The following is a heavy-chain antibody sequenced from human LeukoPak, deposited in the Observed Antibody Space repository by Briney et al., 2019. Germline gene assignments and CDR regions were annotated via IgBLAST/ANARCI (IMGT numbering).Heavy chain of an antibody. V-gene: IGHV4-30-2*01. CDR2: IYHSGST. CDR3: ARDGEQWELSGASAFDI. D-gene: IGHD1-26*01. CDR1: GGSISSGGYY. Sequence: SETLSLTCTVSGGSISSGGYYWSRIRQPPGKGREWIGYIYHSGSTYYNPSLKSRVTISVDRSKNQFSLKLSSVTAADTAVYYCARDGEQWELSGASAFDIWGQGTMVTVSS. J-gene: IGHJ3*02.